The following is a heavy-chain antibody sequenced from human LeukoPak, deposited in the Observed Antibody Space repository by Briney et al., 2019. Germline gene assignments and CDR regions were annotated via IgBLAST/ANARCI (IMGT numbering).Heavy chain of an antibody. V-gene: IGHV3-66*01. Sequence: GGSLRLSCAASGFTVSSNYMSWVRQAPGKGLEWVSVIYSGGSTYYADSVKGRFTISRDNSKNTLYLQMNSLRAEDTAVYYCARVSYYYYGMDVWGQGTTVTVSS. CDR2: IYSGGST. CDR3: ARVSYYYYGMDV. CDR1: GFTVSSNY. J-gene: IGHJ6*02.